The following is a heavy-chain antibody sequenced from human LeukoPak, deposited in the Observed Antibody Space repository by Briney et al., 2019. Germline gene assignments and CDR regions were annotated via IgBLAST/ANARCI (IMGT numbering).Heavy chain of an antibody. CDR2: IYPGDSDT. Sequence: GESLQISCKGSGYSFTSYWIGWVRQIPGKRLEWMGIIYPGDSDTRYSPSFQGQVTISADKSINTAYLQWSSLKASDTAMYYCARVMTTLTGFDSWGQGTLVTVSS. CDR1: GYSFTSYW. D-gene: IGHD3-9*01. CDR3: ARVMTTLTGFDS. J-gene: IGHJ4*02. V-gene: IGHV5-51*01.